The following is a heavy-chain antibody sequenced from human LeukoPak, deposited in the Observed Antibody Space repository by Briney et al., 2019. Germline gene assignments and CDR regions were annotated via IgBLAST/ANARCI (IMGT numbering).Heavy chain of an antibody. CDR1: GYSISSGYY. CDR3: ARLRYSRSYYPLFDY. J-gene: IGHJ4*02. CDR2: IYHSGST. D-gene: IGHD1-26*01. Sequence: SETLSLTCAVSGYSISSGYYWGWIRQPPGKGLEWIGSIYHSGSTYYNPSLKSRVTISVDTSKNQFSLKLSSVTAADTAVYYCARLRYSRSYYPLFDYWGQGTLVTVSS. V-gene: IGHV4-38-2*01.